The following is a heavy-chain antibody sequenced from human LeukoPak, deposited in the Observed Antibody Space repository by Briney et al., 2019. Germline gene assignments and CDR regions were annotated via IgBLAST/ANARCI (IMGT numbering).Heavy chain of an antibody. D-gene: IGHD3-10*01. J-gene: IGHJ3*02. CDR1: GFTFSSYW. CDR2: INSEWSST. CDR3: ARDVYYGSGSYSNDAFDI. Sequence: PGGSLRLSCAASGFTFSSYWMHWVRQAPGKGVVWVSRINSEWSSTSYADSVKGRFTISRDNAKNTLYLQMNSLRAEDTAVYYCARDVYYGSGSYSNDAFDIWGQGTMVTVSS. V-gene: IGHV3-74*01.